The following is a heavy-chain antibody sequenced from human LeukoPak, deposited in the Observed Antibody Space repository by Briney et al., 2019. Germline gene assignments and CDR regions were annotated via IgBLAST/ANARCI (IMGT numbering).Heavy chain of an antibody. CDR2: ISGSGGST. V-gene: IGHV3-23*01. CDR3: AKLSEGALRGAHDF. Sequence: GGSLRLSCAASGFTFSSYAMSWVRQAPGKGLEWVSAISGSGGSTYYADSVKGGFTISTDNSKNTLYLQMTSQRPEDTAVYYRAKLSEGALRGAHDFWGQGPLDTVSS. J-gene: IGHJ4*02. CDR1: GFTFSSYA. D-gene: IGHD1-26*01.